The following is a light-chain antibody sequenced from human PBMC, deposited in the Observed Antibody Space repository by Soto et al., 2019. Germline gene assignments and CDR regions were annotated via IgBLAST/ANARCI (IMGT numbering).Light chain of an antibody. Sequence: QSALTQPPSASGSPGQSVAISCTGTSSDVGGYNYVSWYQHHPGKAPKLMIYEVNKPPSGVPDRFSGSKSGNTASLTVSGLQAEYEADYSCSSYAGSSNVFGTGTKLTVL. CDR3: SSYAGSSNV. J-gene: IGLJ1*01. CDR2: EVN. CDR1: SSDVGGYNY. V-gene: IGLV2-8*01.